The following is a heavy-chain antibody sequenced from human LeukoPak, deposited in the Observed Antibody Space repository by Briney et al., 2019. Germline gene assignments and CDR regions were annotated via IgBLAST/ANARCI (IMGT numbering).Heavy chain of an antibody. CDR1: GYTFTSYG. Sequence: ASVKVSCKASGYTFTSYGISWERQAPGQGLEWMGWISAYNGNTNYAQKLQGRVSMTTDTSTRTAYMELRSLRSDDTAVYYCARDRPGFGTIESPEYWGQGTLVTVSS. CDR3: ARDRPGFGTIESPEY. D-gene: IGHD1-1*01. V-gene: IGHV1-18*01. CDR2: ISAYNGNT. J-gene: IGHJ4*02.